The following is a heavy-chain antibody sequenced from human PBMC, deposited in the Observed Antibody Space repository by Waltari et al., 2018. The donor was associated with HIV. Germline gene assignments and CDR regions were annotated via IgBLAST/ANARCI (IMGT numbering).Heavy chain of an antibody. V-gene: IGHV3-21*01. CDR1: GFTFSGYA. CDR2: ISRTSSYI. J-gene: IGHJ4*02. D-gene: IGHD2-21*02. Sequence: EVHLVESGGGLVKPGESLRLSCAASGFTFSGYAMKWVRQAPGKGLEWVSAISRTSSYIYYADSGKGRFTISRDNAKNSVYLQMNSLRVEDTAVYYCARDERRCNSGDCYPSDYWGQGTLVTVSS. CDR3: ARDERRCNSGDCYPSDY.